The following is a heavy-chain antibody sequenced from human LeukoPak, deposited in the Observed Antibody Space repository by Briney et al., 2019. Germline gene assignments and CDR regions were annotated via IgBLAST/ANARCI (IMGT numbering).Heavy chain of an antibody. D-gene: IGHD3-22*01. CDR2: IYYSGST. J-gene: IGHJ4*02. CDR3: AGRATYYYDSSGYSVELGYYFDY. CDR1: GGSISSYY. V-gene: IGHV4-59*08. Sequence: SETLSLTCTVSGGSISSYYWSWIRQPPGKGLEWIGYIYYSGSTNYNPSLKSRVTISVDTSKNQFSLKLSSVTAADTAVYYCAGRATYYYDSSGYSVELGYYFDYWGQGTLVTVSS.